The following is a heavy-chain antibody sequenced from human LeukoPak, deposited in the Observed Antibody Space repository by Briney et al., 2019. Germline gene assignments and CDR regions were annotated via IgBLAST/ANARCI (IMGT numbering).Heavy chain of an antibody. CDR1: GFTFSTYA. Sequence: GGSLTVSCAASGFTFSTYAMIWVRQPPGKGLEWVSSIFPSGGEINYADSVRGRFTISRDNSKSTLSLQMNSLRAEDTAIYYCATYRQVLLPFESWGQGTLVTVSS. CDR3: ATYRQVLLPFES. J-gene: IGHJ4*02. V-gene: IGHV3-23*01. D-gene: IGHD2-8*02. CDR2: IFPSGGEI.